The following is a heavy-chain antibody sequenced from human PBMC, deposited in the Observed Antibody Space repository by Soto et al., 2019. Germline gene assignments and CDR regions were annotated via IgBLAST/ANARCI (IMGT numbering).Heavy chain of an antibody. CDR3: ARGPTVTPYYYHMDV. D-gene: IGHD4-17*01. J-gene: IGHJ6*03. Sequence: SETLSLTYTVSGGSISSYYWSWIRQPPGKGLEWIGYIYYSGSTNYNPSLKSRVTISVDTSKNQFSLKLSSVTAADTAVYYCARGPTVTPYYYHMDVWGKGTTVTVSS. CDR1: GGSISSYY. CDR2: IYYSGST. V-gene: IGHV4-59*01.